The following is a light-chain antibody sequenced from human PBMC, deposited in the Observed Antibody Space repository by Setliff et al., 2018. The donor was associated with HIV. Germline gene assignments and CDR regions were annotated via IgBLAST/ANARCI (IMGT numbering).Light chain of an antibody. J-gene: IGLJ1*01. V-gene: IGLV2-14*03. CDR2: NVN. Sequence: QSALAQPASVSGSPGQSITISCPGTRSDVGGYDYVSWYQHHPGKAPKLIIYNVNKRPSGVSNRLSGSKSGNTASLTISGLQAEDEADYYCTSYTTSSSPYVFGTGTKVTVL. CDR3: TSYTTSSSPYV. CDR1: RSDVGGYDY.